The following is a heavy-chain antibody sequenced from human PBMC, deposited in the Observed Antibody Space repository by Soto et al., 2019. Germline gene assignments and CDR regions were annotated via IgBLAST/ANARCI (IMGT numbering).Heavy chain of an antibody. CDR3: ATSYGNAWYTY. J-gene: IGHJ4*02. CDR2: INHSGST. CDR1: GGSFSGYY. V-gene: IGHV4-34*01. Sequence: SETLSLTCAVYGGSFSGYYWSWIRQPPGKGLEWIGEINHSGSTNYNPSLKSRVTISVYTSKKQFSLKLSSVTAADTAVYYCATSYGNAWYTYWGQGTQVTVSS. D-gene: IGHD6-13*01.